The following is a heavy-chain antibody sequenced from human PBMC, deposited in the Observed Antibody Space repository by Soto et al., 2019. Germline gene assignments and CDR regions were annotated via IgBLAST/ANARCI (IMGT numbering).Heavy chain of an antibody. D-gene: IGHD6-6*01. J-gene: IGHJ6*03. CDR2: IVPMFGIP. CDR3: ASGPYTSSSGGYYYYYMDV. CDR1: GGTFSSYA. Sequence: QVQLVQSGAEVQKPGSSVKVSCKASGGTFSSYAINWVRQAPGQGLEWMGRIVPMFGIPNFAPKFQGRVTMTADRSTTPAYMELSSLRSEDTAVYYCASGPYTSSSGGYYYYYMDVWGKGTTVTVSS. V-gene: IGHV1-69*02.